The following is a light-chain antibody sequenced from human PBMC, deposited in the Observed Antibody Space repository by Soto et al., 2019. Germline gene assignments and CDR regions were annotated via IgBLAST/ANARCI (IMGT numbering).Light chain of an antibody. J-gene: IGKJ5*01. V-gene: IGKV3-15*01. CDR3: QQYSNWPPFT. Sequence: EIVMTQSPATRSVSPGERAALSCRASQSVSSKLAWYRQRPGQAPRLVIYDTSTRANGVPARFSGSGSGTEFTLTISSLQSADSAVYYCQQYSNWPPFTFGQGTRLENK. CDR2: DTS. CDR1: QSVSSK.